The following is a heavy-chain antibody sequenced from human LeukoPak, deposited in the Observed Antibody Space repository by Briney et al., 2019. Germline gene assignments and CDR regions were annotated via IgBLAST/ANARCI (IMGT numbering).Heavy chain of an antibody. CDR3: ARQGRNCSSTSCYLDYYYYYMDV. CDR2: IYTSGST. Sequence: PSETLSLTCTVSGYSISSGYYWGWIRQPPGKGLEWIGYIYTSGSTNYNPSLKSRVTISVDTSKNQFSLKLSSVTAADTAVYYCARQGRNCSSTSCYLDYYYYYMDVWGKGTTVTVSS. J-gene: IGHJ6*03. D-gene: IGHD2-2*01. V-gene: IGHV4-38-2*02. CDR1: GYSISSGYY.